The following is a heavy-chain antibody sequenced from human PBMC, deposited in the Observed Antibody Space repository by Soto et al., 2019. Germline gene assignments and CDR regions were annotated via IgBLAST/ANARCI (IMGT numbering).Heavy chain of an antibody. CDR3: AKDGAPRYCSRSSCHPAGAY. J-gene: IGHJ4*02. CDR1: GFTFSNYG. Sequence: QVQLVESGGGVVQPGRSLRLSCAGSGFTFSNYGLHWVRQAPGKGLEWVAGISYDGSHKYYADSVKGRFNISRDNSNNMLYLQMDSLRAEDTAVYYCAKDGAPRYCSRSSCHPAGAYWGQGTLVTVSS. V-gene: IGHV3-30*18. D-gene: IGHD2-15*01. CDR2: ISYDGSHK.